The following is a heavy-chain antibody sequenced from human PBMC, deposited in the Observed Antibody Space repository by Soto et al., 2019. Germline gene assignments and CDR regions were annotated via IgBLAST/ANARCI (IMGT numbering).Heavy chain of an antibody. V-gene: IGHV4-4*02. CDR3: ARDPPLPAAMVD. CDR1: GGSISSNDW. Sequence: PSETLSLTCAVSGGSISSNDWLTWVRQTPGKGLEWIGETYHSGSTNYNPSLKSRVTISVDKSKNQFSLKLSSVTAADTALYYCARDPPLPAAMVDWGQGTLVTVSS. D-gene: IGHD2-2*01. CDR2: TYHSGST. J-gene: IGHJ4*02.